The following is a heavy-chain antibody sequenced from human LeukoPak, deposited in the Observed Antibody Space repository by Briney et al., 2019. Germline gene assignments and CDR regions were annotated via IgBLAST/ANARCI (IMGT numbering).Heavy chain of an antibody. J-gene: IGHJ1*01. D-gene: IGHD3-10*01. CDR1: GFTVSSNY. CDR2: IAHDESTI. CDR3: AKDRIVISFGDVSKH. Sequence: GGSVRLSCAASGFTVSSNYMSWVRQAPGKGLEWVALIAHDESTIHYADSVKGRFTISRDNSKNTLYLQMNNLRVEDTAIYYCAKDRIVISFGDVSKHWGEGTLVTVSS. V-gene: IGHV3-30*18.